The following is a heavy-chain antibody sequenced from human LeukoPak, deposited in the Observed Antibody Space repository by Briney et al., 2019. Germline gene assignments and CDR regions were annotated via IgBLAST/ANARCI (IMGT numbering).Heavy chain of an antibody. J-gene: IGHJ4*02. CDR1: GYTFTSYD. CDR2: MNPNSGNT. Sequence: ASVKVSCKASGYTFTSYDINWVRQATGQGLEWMGWMNPNSGNTGYAQKFQGRVTMTRNTSISTAYMELSSLKSEDTAVYYGARDLDHYYDSSGYYPNRDYWGQGTLVTVSS. D-gene: IGHD3-22*01. CDR3: ARDLDHYYDSSGYYPNRDY. V-gene: IGHV1-8*01.